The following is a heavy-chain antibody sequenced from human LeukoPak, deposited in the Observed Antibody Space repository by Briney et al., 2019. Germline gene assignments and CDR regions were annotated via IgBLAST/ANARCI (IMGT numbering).Heavy chain of an antibody. Sequence: GGSLRLSCAASGFTFSSYAMSWVRQAPGKGLEWVSAISGSGGSTYYADSVKGRFTISRDNSKSTLYLQMNSLRAEDTAVYYCAKYSGSPYSHNCYFDYWGQGTLVTVSS. CDR2: ISGSGGST. CDR3: AKYSGSPYSHNCYFDY. CDR1: GFTFSSYA. J-gene: IGHJ4*02. V-gene: IGHV3-23*01. D-gene: IGHD1-26*01.